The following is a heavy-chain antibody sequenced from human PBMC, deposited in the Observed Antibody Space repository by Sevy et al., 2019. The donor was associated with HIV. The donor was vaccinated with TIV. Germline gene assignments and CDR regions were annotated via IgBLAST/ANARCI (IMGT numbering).Heavy chain of an antibody. CDR3: ARSTQSWSSSSFNSFDY. D-gene: IGHD6-6*01. J-gene: IGHJ4*02. V-gene: IGHV1-69*13. CDR1: GGTFSSYG. CDR2: IIPIFGTA. Sequence: ASVKVSCKASGGTFSSYGISWVRQAPGQGLEWMGGIIPIFGTANYAQTFQGRVTITAHESTSTAYMELSSLRSEDTAMYYCARSTQSWSSSSFNSFDYWGQGTLVTVSS.